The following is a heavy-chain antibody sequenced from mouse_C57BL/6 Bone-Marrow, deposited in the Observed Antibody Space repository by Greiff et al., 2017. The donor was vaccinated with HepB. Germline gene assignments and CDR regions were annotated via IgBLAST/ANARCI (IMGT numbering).Heavy chain of an antibody. CDR1: GFTFSSYA. J-gene: IGHJ1*03. CDR2: ISDGGSYT. V-gene: IGHV5-4*01. Sequence: EVQLQESGGGLVKPGGSLKLSCAASGFTFSSYAMSWVRQTPEKRLEWVATISDGGSYTYYPDNVKGRFTISRDNAKNNLYLQMSHLKSDDTAMYYCARGGPTIVTTWYFDVWGTGTTVTVSS. CDR3: ARGGPTIVTTWYFDV. D-gene: IGHD2-5*01.